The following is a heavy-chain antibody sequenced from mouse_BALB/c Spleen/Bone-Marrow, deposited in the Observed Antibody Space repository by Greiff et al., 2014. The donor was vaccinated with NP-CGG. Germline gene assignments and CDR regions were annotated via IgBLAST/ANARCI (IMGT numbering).Heavy chain of an antibody. Sequence: QVHVKQSGAELVKPGASVKLSCKASGYTLTEYITHWVKQRSGQGLEWIGWFYPGSGSIKYNEKFKDKATLTADKSSSTVYMELSRLTSEDSAVYFCARHEDRLRAWFAYWGQGTLVTVSA. V-gene: IGHV1-62-2*01. CDR1: GYTLTEYI. CDR3: ARHEDRLRAWFAY. J-gene: IGHJ3*01. CDR2: FYPGSGSI. D-gene: IGHD3-2*02.